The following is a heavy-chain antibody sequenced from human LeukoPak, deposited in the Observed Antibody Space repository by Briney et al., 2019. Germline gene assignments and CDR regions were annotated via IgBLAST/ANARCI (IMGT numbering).Heavy chain of an antibody. CDR3: ASAYYDILTGYYHEFDY. V-gene: IGHV3-30-3*02. J-gene: IGHJ4*02. CDR2: ISYDGSNK. CDR1: GFTFSNYV. D-gene: IGHD3-9*01. Sequence: RGSLRLSCAASGFTFSNYVMHWVRQAPGKGLEWVAVISYDGSNKYYADSVKGRFTISRDNSKNTLYLQMNSLRAEDTAVYYCASAYYDILTGYYHEFDYWGQGTLVTVSS.